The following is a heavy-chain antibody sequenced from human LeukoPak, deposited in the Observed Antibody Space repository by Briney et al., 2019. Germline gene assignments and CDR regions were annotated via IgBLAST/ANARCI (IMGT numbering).Heavy chain of an antibody. CDR1: GFTFSSYG. V-gene: IGHV3-30*18. Sequence: GGSLRLSCAASGFTFSSYGMHWVRQAPGKGLEWVAVISYDGSNKYYADSVKGRFTISRDNSKNTLYLQMNSLRAEDTAVYYCAKDRVVVVPAAFDLDYWGQGTLVTVSS. J-gene: IGHJ4*02. CDR2: ISYDGSNK. CDR3: AKDRVVVVPAAFDLDY. D-gene: IGHD2-2*01.